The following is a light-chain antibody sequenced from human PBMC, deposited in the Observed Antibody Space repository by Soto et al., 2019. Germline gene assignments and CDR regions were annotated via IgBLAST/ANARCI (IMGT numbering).Light chain of an antibody. CDR1: QSVSRT. Sequence: EVVLTQSPATLSLSPGERANLSCRTSQSVSRTLAWYQPKSGQAPRLLIYDASNRATGIPTRFSGIEFETDLTLTISSLENEHFTVYYCQQRPAWPQTFGQGTQVEI. CDR3: QQRPAWPQT. J-gene: IGKJ1*01. V-gene: IGKV3-11*01. CDR2: DAS.